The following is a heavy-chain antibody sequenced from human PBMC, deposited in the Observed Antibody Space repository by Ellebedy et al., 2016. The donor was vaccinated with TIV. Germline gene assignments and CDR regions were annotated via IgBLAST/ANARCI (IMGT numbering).Heavy chain of an antibody. V-gene: IGHV4-30-2*01. J-gene: IGHJ2*01. Sequence: SETLSLTCAVSGGSISSGGYSWSWIRQPPGKGLEWIGYIYHSGSTYYNPSLKSRVTISVDTSKNQFSLKLSSVTAADTAVYYCARDRTTVTDYWYFDLWGRGTLVTVSS. CDR1: GGSISSGGYS. CDR2: IYHSGST. CDR3: ARDRTTVTDYWYFDL. D-gene: IGHD4-17*01.